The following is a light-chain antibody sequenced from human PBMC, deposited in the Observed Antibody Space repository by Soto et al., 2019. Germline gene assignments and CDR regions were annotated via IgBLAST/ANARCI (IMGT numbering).Light chain of an antibody. Sequence: DIQMTQSPSTLSASVGDRVTITCRASQSISSWLAWYQQKPGKAPKLLIYDASSLESGVPSRFSGSGSGPEFTLTISSLQPDDFAIYYCQQYNSYSRTLGQGTKVDTK. V-gene: IGKV1-5*01. J-gene: IGKJ1*01. CDR2: DAS. CDR3: QQYNSYSRT. CDR1: QSISSW.